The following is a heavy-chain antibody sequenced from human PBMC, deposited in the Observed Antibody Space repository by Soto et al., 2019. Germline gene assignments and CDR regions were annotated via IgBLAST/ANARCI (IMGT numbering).Heavy chain of an antibody. V-gene: IGHV1-3*01. CDR3: ARIPHRAAAGTYSFDT. Sequence: ASVKVSCKASGYTFTSYAMHWVRQAPGQRLEWMGWINAGNGNTKYSQKFQGRVTITRDTSASTAYMELSSLRSEDTAVYYCARIPHRAAAGTYSFDTWGHGTLVTVS. D-gene: IGHD6-13*01. CDR1: GYTFTSYA. J-gene: IGHJ5*01. CDR2: INAGNGNT.